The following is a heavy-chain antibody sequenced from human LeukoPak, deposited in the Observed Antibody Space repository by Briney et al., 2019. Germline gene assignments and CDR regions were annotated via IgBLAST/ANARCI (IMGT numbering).Heavy chain of an antibody. CDR2: ISYDGSNK. V-gene: IGHV3-30*18. CDR3: AKDGMAAAASGYFDY. Sequence: QPGRSLRLSCAASGFTFSSYGMHWVRQAPGKGLEWVAVISYDGSNKYYADSVKGRFTISRDNSKNTLYLQMNSLRPEDTAVYYCAKDGMAAAASGYFDYWGQGTLDTVSS. J-gene: IGHJ4*02. D-gene: IGHD6-13*01. CDR1: GFTFSSYG.